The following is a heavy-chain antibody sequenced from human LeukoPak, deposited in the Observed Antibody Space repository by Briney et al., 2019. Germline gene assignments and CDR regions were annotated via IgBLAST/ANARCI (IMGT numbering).Heavy chain of an antibody. CDR3: ARYMTTVTTPFDY. CDR1: GGSFSSYY. Sequence: SETLSLTCAVYGGSFSSYYWSWIRQPPGKGLEWIGYIYYSGSTNYNPSLKSRVTISVDTSKNQFSLKLSSVTAADTAVYYCARYMTTVTTPFDYWGQGTLVTVSS. V-gene: IGHV4-59*01. CDR2: IYYSGST. D-gene: IGHD4-17*01. J-gene: IGHJ4*02.